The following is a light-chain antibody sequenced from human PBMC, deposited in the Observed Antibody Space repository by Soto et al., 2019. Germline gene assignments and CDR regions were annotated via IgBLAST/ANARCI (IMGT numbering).Light chain of an antibody. V-gene: IGKV3-11*01. CDR3: QQRNSLPIT. J-gene: IGKJ5*01. CDR1: QSVGTY. CDR2: DAS. Sequence: SPDTLSLSPGERATLSCRASQSVGTYLVWYQQKHGQPPSLLIYDASNRATDVPVRFSGSGSGTDFTLTISSLEPEDVAVYYCQQRNSLPITFCQGTRLEIK.